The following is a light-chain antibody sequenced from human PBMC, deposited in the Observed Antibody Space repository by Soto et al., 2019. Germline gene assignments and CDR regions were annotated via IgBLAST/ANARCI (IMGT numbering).Light chain of an antibody. Sequence: EIVITQSASTLSVSPGERPTLSCRASQSVSSNLAWYQQKPGQAPRLLIYGASTRATGIPARFSGSGSGTEFTLTISSLQSEDFAVYYCQQYNNWPPMFGQGTKVDIK. CDR2: GAS. V-gene: IGKV3-15*01. J-gene: IGKJ1*01. CDR1: QSVSSN. CDR3: QQYNNWPPM.